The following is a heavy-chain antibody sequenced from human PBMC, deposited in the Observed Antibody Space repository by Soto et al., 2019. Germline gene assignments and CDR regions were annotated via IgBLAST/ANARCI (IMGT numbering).Heavy chain of an antibody. CDR2: ISSSSSYI. CDR1: GFTFSSYS. V-gene: IGHV3-21*01. CDR3: ARDPVAGTANGY. D-gene: IGHD6-19*01. J-gene: IGHJ4*02. Sequence: PGGSLRLSCAASGFTFSSYSMNWVRQAPGKGLEWVSSISSSSSYIYYADSVKGRFTISRDNAKNSLYLQMNSLRAEDTAVYYCARDPVAGTANGYWGQGTLVTVSS.